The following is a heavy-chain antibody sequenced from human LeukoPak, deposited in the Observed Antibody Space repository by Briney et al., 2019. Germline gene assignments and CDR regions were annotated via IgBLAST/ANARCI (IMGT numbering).Heavy chain of an antibody. V-gene: IGHV1-2*02. Sequence: ASVKVSCKASGCTFTDYYIHWVRQAPGQGLEWMGWINPKRGATKYAQKFQGRVTVTRDTAISTAYMELSSLTSDDTAVYSCARDAATSGTSWFDPWGQGTLVTVSS. CDR1: GCTFTDYY. CDR2: INPKRGAT. J-gene: IGHJ5*02. D-gene: IGHD6-13*01. CDR3: ARDAATSGTSWFDP.